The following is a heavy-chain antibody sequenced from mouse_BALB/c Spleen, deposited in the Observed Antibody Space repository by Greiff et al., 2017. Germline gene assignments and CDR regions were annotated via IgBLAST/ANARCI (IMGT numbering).Heavy chain of an antibody. Sequence: EVQLQESGPSLVKPSQTLPLTCSVTGDSITSGYWNWIRKFPGNKLEYMGYISYSGSTYYNPSLKSRISITRDTSKNQYYLQLNSVTTEDTATYYCAREGSMINYAMDYWGQGTSVTVSS. CDR2: ISYSGST. V-gene: IGHV3-8*02. CDR3: AREGSMINYAMDY. CDR1: GDSITSGY. D-gene: IGHD2-4*01. J-gene: IGHJ4*01.